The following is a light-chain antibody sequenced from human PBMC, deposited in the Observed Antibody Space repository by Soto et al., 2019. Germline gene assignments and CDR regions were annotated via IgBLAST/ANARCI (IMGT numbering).Light chain of an antibody. CDR3: QQLNSYPLT. CDR2: AAS. J-gene: IGKJ4*01. V-gene: IGKV1-9*01. CDR1: QGISSY. Sequence: DIQLTQSPSFLSASVGDRVTITCRASQGISSYLAWYQQKPGKAPKVLIYAASTLQSGVPSRFSGSGSGTEFTLTIGSLQPEDFVPYYCQQLNSYPLTFGGGTKVEIK.